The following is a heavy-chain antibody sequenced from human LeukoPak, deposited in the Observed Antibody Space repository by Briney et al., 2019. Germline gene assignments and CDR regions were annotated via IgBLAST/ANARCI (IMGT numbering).Heavy chain of an antibody. D-gene: IGHD2-2*01. CDR2: TSGHNGDT. V-gene: IGHV1-18*01. Sequence: ASVRVSCMASGYSLSTFGVNWVRQAPGKGLEWMGWTSGHNGDTNYAQNVQGRVTMSTDTSTSTAYMELRRLKSDDTAIYYCARGCRSISCYVGFDNWGQGTLVTVSS. CDR1: GYSLSTFG. J-gene: IGHJ4*02. CDR3: ARGCRSISCYVGFDN.